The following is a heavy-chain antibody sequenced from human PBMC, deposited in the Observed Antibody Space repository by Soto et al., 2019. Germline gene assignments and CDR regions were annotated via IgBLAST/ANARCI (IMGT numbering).Heavy chain of an antibody. CDR2: IIPIFGTA. CDR3: ARDGLSFPDAFDI. V-gene: IGHV1-69*01. D-gene: IGHD3-3*02. J-gene: IGHJ3*02. Sequence: QVQLVEAWAEVKKPGFLGKVSRKASGGTFSNYGINWGRQAPGQGFEWMGGIIPIFGTANYAQKVQGRVTITADESTSTAYMELSSLRSEDTAVYYCARDGLSFPDAFDIWGQGTMVTVSS. CDR1: GGTFSNYG.